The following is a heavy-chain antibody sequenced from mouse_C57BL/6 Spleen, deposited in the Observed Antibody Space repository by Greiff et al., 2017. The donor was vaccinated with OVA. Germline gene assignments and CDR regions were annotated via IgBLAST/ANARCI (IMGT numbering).Heavy chain of an antibody. V-gene: IGHV1-15*01. CDR2: IDPETGGT. CDR3: TRGDYYGSSQFAY. D-gene: IGHD1-1*01. Sequence: QVQLQQSGAELVRPGASVTLSCKASGYTFTDYEMHWVKQTPVHGLEWIGAIDPETGGTAYNQKFKGKAILTADKSSSTAYMELRSLTSEDSAVYYCTRGDYYGSSQFAYWGQGTLVTVSA. J-gene: IGHJ3*01. CDR1: GYTFTDYE.